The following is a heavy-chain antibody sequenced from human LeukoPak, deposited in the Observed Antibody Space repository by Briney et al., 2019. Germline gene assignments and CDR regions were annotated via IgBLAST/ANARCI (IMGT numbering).Heavy chain of an antibody. D-gene: IGHD6-13*01. CDR3: ARDLGRIAAAVPRFDY. V-gene: IGHV3-21*01. CDR1: GFTFSSYS. Sequence: AGGSLRLSCAASGFTFSSYSMNWVRQAPGKGLEWVSSISSSSSYIYYADSVKGRFTISRDNAKNSLYLQMNSLRAEDTAVYYCARDLGRIAAAVPRFDYWGQGTLVTVSS. CDR2: ISSSSSYI. J-gene: IGHJ4*02.